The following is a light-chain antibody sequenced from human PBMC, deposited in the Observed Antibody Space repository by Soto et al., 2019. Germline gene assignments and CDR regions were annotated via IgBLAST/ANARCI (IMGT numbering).Light chain of an antibody. CDR1: QDISNY. CDR3: QQYDNLPIT. V-gene: IGKV1-33*01. Sequence: DIQLTQSPSPLSASVGDIVTITCQASQDISNYLNWYQQKPGKAPKLLIYGASNLETGVPSRFSGSGSGTDFTFTISSLQPEDIATYYCQQYDNLPITFGQGTRLEIK. J-gene: IGKJ5*01. CDR2: GAS.